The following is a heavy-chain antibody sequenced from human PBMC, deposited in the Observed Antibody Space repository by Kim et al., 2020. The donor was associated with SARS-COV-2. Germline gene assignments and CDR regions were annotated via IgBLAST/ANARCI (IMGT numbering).Heavy chain of an antibody. Sequence: GGSLRLSCAASGFTFDDYAMHWVRQAPGKGLEWVSGISWNSGSIGYADSVKGRFTISRDNAKNSLYLQMNSLRAEYTALYYCAKGGFIAVAGTFDYWGQGTLVTVSS. CDR2: ISWNSGSI. CDR1: GFTFDDYA. D-gene: IGHD6-19*01. J-gene: IGHJ4*02. CDR3: AKGGFIAVAGTFDY. V-gene: IGHV3-9*01.